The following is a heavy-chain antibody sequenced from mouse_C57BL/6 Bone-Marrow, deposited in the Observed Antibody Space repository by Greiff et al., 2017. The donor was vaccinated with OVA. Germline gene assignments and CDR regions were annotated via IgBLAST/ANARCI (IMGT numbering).Heavy chain of an antibody. CDR1: GYTFTDYE. J-gene: IGHJ2*01. V-gene: IGHV1-15*01. D-gene: IGHD1-1*01. Sequence: VHLVESGAELVRPGASVTLSCKASGYTFTDYEMHWVKQTPVHGLEWIGAIDPETGGTAYNQKFKGKAILTADKSSSTAYMELRSLTSEDSAVYYCTRTTVVPYWGQGTTLTVSS. CDR2: IDPETGGT. CDR3: TRTTVVPY.